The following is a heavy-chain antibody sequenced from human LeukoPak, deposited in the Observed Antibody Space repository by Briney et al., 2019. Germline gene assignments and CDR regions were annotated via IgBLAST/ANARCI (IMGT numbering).Heavy chain of an antibody. V-gene: IGHV4-38-2*01. J-gene: IGHJ4*02. D-gene: IGHD2-2*02. CDR1: GYSISSGYY. Sequence: SETLSLTCAVSGYSISSGYYWGWIRQPPGKGLEWIGSIYHSGSTYYNPSLKSRVTISVDTSKNQFSLKLSSVTATDTAVYYCARRGGVVPAAILSQFDYWGQGTLVTVSS. CDR3: ARRGGVVPAAILSQFDY. CDR2: IYHSGST.